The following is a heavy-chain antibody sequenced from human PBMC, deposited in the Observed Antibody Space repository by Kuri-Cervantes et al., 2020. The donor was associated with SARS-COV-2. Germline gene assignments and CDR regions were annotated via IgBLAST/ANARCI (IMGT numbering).Heavy chain of an antibody. J-gene: IGHJ4*02. V-gene: IGHV1-2*02. D-gene: IGHD3-10*01. CDR3: ARVPFTMVRGNRGNPFDY. CDR2: INPNSGGT. CDR1: GYTFIGYY. Sequence: ASVKVSCKASGYTFIGYYIHWVRLAPGQGLEWMGWINPNSGGTNYAQKFQGRVTMARDTSISTAYMELSRLRSDDTAVYYCARVPFTMVRGNRGNPFDYWGQGTLVTVSS.